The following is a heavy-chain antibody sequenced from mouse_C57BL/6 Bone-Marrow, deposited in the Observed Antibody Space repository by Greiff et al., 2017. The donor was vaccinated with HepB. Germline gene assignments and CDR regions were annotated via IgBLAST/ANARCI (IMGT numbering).Heavy chain of an antibody. D-gene: IGHD1-1*01. CDR1: GYTFTSYW. J-gene: IGHJ2*01. Sequence: QVQLQQPGAELVKPGASVKMSCKASGYTFTSYWITWVKQRPGQGLEWIGDIYPGSGSTNYNEKFKGKATLTVDTSSSTAYMQLSSLTSEDSAVYSCALYYGSSYVPFDYWGQGTTLTVSS. CDR3: ALYYGSSYVPFDY. CDR2: IYPGSGST. V-gene: IGHV1-55*01.